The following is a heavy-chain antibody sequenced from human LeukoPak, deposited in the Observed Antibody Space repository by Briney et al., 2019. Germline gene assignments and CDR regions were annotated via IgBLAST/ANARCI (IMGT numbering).Heavy chain of an antibody. D-gene: IGHD3-22*01. CDR2: ISASGGNT. J-gene: IGHJ4*02. Sequence: GGSRRLACAASGFTFGSYAMSWVHQAPGKGLEWVSVISASGGNTYYADSVKGRFTISRDNSKNTLYLQMNSLRAEDTAVYYCAKDGSYYYDSSGYYFFDYWGQGTLVTVSS. CDR3: AKDGSYYYDSSGYYFFDY. CDR1: GFTFGSYA. V-gene: IGHV3-23*01.